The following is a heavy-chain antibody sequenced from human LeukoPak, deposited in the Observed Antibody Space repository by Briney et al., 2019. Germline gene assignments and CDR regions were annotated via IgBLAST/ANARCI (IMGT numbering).Heavy chain of an antibody. V-gene: IGHV4-59*01. CDR3: ARFAGYSSGWHDY. Sequence: SETLSLTCTVSGGSISGYYWSWIRQSPGKGLEWIGYVFYGGSTIYSPSLKSRVTISVDTSKNQISLKLTSVTAVDTAVFYCARFAGYSSGWHDYWGQGALVTVSS. D-gene: IGHD6-19*01. CDR2: VFYGGST. CDR1: GGSISGYY. J-gene: IGHJ4*02.